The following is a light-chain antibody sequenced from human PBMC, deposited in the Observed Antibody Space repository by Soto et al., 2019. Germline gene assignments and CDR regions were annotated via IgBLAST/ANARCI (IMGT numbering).Light chain of an antibody. J-gene: IGKJ2*01. CDR1: QSVSSS. Sequence: EIVLTQSPATLSLSPGERATLSCRASQSVSSSLAWYQQKPGQAPRLLIYDASNRATSIPARFSGSGSGTDFTRTISSLEPEDFAVYYYQQRSNWPPKYTFGQGTKLEIK. CDR3: QQRSNWPPKYT. CDR2: DAS. V-gene: IGKV3-11*01.